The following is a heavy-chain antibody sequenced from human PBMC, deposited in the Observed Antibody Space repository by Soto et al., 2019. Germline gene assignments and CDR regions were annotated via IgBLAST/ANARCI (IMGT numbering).Heavy chain of an antibody. CDR3: TRDQIVLMVYAPDSIDYYYYGMDV. D-gene: IGHD2-8*01. Sequence: GGSLRLSCTASGFTFGDYAMSWFRQAPGKGLEWVGFIRSKAYGGTTEYAASVKGRFTISRDDSKSIAYLQMNSLKTEDTAVYYCTRDQIVLMVYAPDSIDYYYYGMDVWGQGTTVTVSS. CDR2: IRSKAYGGTT. J-gene: IGHJ6*02. V-gene: IGHV3-49*03. CDR1: GFTFGDYA.